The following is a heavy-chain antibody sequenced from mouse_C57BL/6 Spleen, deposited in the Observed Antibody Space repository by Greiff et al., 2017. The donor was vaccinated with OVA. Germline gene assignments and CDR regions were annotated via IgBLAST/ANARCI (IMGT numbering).Heavy chain of an antibody. J-gene: IGHJ4*01. CDR3: ARSKVYSMDY. CDR1: GYTFTSYD. D-gene: IGHD2-5*01. V-gene: IGHV1-85*01. CDR2: IYPSDGST. Sequence: VQLQESGPELVTPGASVKLSCKASGYTFTSYDINWVKQRPGQGLDWIGWIYPSDGSTKYNEKFKGKATLSVNTSSSTAYMELHSLSSEDDAVYCEARSKVYSMDYWGQGTSVTVSS.